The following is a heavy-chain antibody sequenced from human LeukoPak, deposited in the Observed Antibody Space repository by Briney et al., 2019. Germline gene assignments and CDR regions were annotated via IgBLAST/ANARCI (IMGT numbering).Heavy chain of an antibody. J-gene: IGHJ4*02. Sequence: GGSLRLSCAASGFTFSNAWMSWVRQAPGKGLEWVGHIKSNIDGGTTDYAAPVKGRFTISRDDSKNTLYLQMNSLKTEDTAVYYCTTQQLVFDYWGQGTLVTVSS. CDR3: TTQQLVFDY. V-gene: IGHV3-15*01. CDR1: GFTFSNAW. D-gene: IGHD6-6*01. CDR2: IKSNIDGGTT.